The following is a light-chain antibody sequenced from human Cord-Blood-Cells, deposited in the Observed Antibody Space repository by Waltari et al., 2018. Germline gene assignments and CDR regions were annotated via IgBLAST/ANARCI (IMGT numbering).Light chain of an antibody. CDR3: NSRDSSGNFYV. CDR1: SIRSYY. V-gene: IGLV3-19*01. Sequence: SSELTQDPAVSVALGQTVRITCQGDSIRSYYASWYKQKPGQAPVLVIYGKKNRPSEIPDRFSVSSSGNTASLTITGAPAEDEADYYCNSRDSSGNFYVFGTGTKVTVL. CDR2: GKK. J-gene: IGLJ1*01.